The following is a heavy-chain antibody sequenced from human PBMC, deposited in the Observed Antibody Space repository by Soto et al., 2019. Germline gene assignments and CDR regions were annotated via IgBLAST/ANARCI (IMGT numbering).Heavy chain of an antibody. D-gene: IGHD2-21*02. Sequence: PSETLSLTCAVYGGSFSGYYWSWIRQPPGKGLEWIGEINHSGSTNYNPSLKSRVTISVDTSKNQFSLKLSSVTAADTAVYYCASYAYCGGDCYPWDFDIWGQGTMVTVSS. CDR3: ASYAYCGGDCYPWDFDI. CDR2: INHSGST. J-gene: IGHJ3*02. CDR1: GGSFSGYY. V-gene: IGHV4-34*01.